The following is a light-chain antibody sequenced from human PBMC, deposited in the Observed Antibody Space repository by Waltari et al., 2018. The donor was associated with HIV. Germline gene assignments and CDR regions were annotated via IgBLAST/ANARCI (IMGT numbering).Light chain of an antibody. CDR2: DAS. J-gene: IGKJ2*01. Sequence: DIQMTQSPSSLSASVGDRVTITCRASRIVSTYLNWYQQKPGKAPKILIYDASRWQIGVPSRFSGSGSGTDFTLTISSLQPEDFATDDCQQTYITPHTFGQGTRLEVQ. CDR1: RIVSTY. V-gene: IGKV1-39*01. CDR3: QQTYITPHT.